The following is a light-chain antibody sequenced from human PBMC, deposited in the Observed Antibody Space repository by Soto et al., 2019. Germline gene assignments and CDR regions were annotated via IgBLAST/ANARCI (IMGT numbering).Light chain of an antibody. CDR1: VSNIGTNS. CDR3: ASWDDSLNGPV. J-gene: IGLJ3*02. Sequence: QSALTQPPSASGTPGQRVTISCSGSVSNIGTNSVNWYQQFPGRAPKLLIYTNNQRPSGVPARFSGSKSGTSASLAISGLQSEDEADYHCASWDDSLNGPVFGGGTKVTVL. CDR2: TNN. V-gene: IGLV1-44*01.